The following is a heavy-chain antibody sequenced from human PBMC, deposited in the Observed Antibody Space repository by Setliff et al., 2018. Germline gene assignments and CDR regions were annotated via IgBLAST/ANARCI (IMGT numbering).Heavy chain of an antibody. D-gene: IGHD3-10*01. CDR1: GFTFDDYA. Sequence: GGSLRLSCAASGFTFDDYAMHWVRQVPGKGLEWISYISASSSTIYYAASVKGRFTISRDNAKNSLYVQMNSLRAEDTAIYYCARDRVMSRDAFDIWGQGTMVTVSS. CDR2: ISASSSTI. V-gene: IGHV3-48*04. J-gene: IGHJ3*02. CDR3: ARDRVMSRDAFDI.